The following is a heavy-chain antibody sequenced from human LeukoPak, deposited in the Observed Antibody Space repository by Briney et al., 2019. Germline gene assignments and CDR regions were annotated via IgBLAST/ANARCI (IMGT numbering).Heavy chain of an antibody. V-gene: IGHV3-30*04. J-gene: IGHJ4*02. CDR3: ARSAPYYYDSSGLTPFDY. CDR2: ISYDGSNK. CDR1: GFTFSSYA. Sequence: SAGSLRLSCAASGFTFSSYAMHWVRQAPGKGLEWVAVISYDGSNKYYADSVKGRFTISRDNSKNTLYLQINSLRADDTAVYYCARSAPYYYDSSGLTPFDYWGQGTLVTVSS. D-gene: IGHD3-22*01.